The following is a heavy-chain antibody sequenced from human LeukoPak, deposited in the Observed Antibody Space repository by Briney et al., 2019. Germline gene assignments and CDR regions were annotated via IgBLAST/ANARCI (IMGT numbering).Heavy chain of an antibody. J-gene: IGHJ4*02. D-gene: IGHD2-15*01. Sequence: GGSLRLSCAASGFTFSSYAMHWVRKAPGKGLEWVAVISYDGSNKYYADSVKGRFTISRDNSKNTLYLQMNSLRAEDTAVYYCARGPESGASEHLEYYSDYWGQGTLVTVSS. V-gene: IGHV3-30*01. CDR1: GFTFSSYA. CDR3: ARGPESGASEHLEYYSDY. CDR2: ISYDGSNK.